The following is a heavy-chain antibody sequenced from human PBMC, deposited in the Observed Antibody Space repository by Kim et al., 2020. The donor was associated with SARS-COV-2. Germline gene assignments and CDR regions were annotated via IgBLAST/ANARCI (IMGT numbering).Heavy chain of an antibody. CDR1: GFTFGDYA. CDR3: TRDHDYYDSSGPL. J-gene: IGHJ4*02. V-gene: IGHV3-49*04. D-gene: IGHD3-22*01. CDR2: IRSKAYGGTT. Sequence: GVSLRLSCTASGFTFGDYAMSWVRQAPGKGLEWVGFIRSKAYGGTTEYAASVKGRFTISRDDSKSIAYLQMNSLKTEDTAVYYCTRDHDYYDSSGPLWGQGTLVTVSS.